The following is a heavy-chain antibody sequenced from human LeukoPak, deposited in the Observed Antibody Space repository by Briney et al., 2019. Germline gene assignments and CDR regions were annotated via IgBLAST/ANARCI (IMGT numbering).Heavy chain of an antibody. J-gene: IGHJ3*01. D-gene: IGHD3-22*01. CDR1: GFTFASYS. Sequence: GGSLRLSCAASGFTFASYSMNWVRQAPGKGLEWVANIKEDGSEKYYVDSVNGRFTISRDNAENSLYLQMNSLRVEDTAVYYCARYYYVDSGYSEDAFDVWGQGTMVTVSS. V-gene: IGHV3-7*01. CDR2: IKEDGSEK. CDR3: ARYYYVDSGYSEDAFDV.